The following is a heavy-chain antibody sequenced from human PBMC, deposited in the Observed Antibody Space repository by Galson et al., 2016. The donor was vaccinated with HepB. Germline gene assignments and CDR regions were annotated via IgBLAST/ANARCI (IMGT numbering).Heavy chain of an antibody. CDR1: GYKFTSYW. V-gene: IGHV5-51*01. J-gene: IGHJ4*02. CDR3: ARHELHSNSWYMDS. CDR2: IYPGDSDT. Sequence: QSGAEVKKPGESLKTSCQGSGYKFTSYWIGWVRQVPGKGLEWMGTIYPGDSDTRYSPSFQGQVTISVDKSISTAYLQWSSLKASDSAMYYCARHELHSNSWYMDSWGQGTLVTVSS. D-gene: IGHD6-13*01.